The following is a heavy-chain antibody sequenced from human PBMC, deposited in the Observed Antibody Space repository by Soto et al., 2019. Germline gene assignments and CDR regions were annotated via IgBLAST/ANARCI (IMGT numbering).Heavy chain of an antibody. CDR2: ITSDGSST. Sequence: EVQLVESGGGLVQPGWSLRLSCAASGFTFSSYWLHWFRQAPGKGLVWVSRITSDGSSTSYADSVKGRFTISRDNAKNTLYLQMNSLRAEDTAVYYCARRGGNALDYWGQGTLVTVSS. CDR1: GFTFSSYW. D-gene: IGHD1-1*01. J-gene: IGHJ4*02. V-gene: IGHV3-74*01. CDR3: ARRGGNALDY.